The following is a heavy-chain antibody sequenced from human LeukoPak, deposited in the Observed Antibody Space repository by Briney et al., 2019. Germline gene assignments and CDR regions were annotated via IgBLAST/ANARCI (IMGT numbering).Heavy chain of an antibody. J-gene: IGHJ1*01. V-gene: IGHV4-39*01. CDR2: IDYGGTT. Sequence: SETLSLTCTVSGGSINSRSYFWVWIRQPPGKGLELIGRIDYGGTTYYNPSLRSRVTISIDTSKSQFSLRLNSVTAADTAVYYCARHGGGNYYWILIFWGQGTPATVSS. CDR3: ARHGGGNYYWILIF. D-gene: IGHD1-26*01. CDR1: GGSINSRSYF.